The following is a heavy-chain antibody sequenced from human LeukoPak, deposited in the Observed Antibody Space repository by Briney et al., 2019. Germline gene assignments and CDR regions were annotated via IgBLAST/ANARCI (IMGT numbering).Heavy chain of an antibody. CDR3: VKDRGGSPFYGMDV. J-gene: IGHJ6*02. Sequence: GGSLRLSCAASGFTFTNYAMSWVRQAPGKGLEWVSGISGNGISTYYADSVKGRFTISRDNSKSTLYLQMDSLRADDTAVYYCVKDRGGSPFYGMDVWGQGTTVTVSS. D-gene: IGHD1-26*01. CDR2: ISGNGIST. V-gene: IGHV3-23*01. CDR1: GFTFTNYA.